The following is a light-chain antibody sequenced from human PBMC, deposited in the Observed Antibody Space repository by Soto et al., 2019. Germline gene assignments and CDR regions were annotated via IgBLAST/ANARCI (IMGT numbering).Light chain of an antibody. CDR2: GAS. V-gene: IGKV3-20*01. CDR3: QLYDNSLYT. Sequence: EIVLTQSPGTLSLSPGERATLSCRASQSISSSYLAGYQQKPGQAPRLLIYGASTRATGVPDRFSGSGSGTDFTLTFSRLEPEDFAVYYCQLYDNSLYTFGQGTKLEIK. J-gene: IGKJ2*01. CDR1: QSISSSY.